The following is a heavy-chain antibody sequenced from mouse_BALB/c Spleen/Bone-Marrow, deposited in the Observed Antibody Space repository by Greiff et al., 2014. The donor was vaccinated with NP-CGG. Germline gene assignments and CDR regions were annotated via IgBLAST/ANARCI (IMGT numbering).Heavy chain of an antibody. V-gene: IGHV1-62-2*01. Sequence: VKLVESGAGLVKPGASVKLSCKASGYTFTEYIIHWVKQRSGQGLEWIGWFYPGSGGIKYNEKFKDKATLTADKSSSTVYMELSRLTSEDSAVYFCARHGYGSSAWFAYWGQGTLVTVSA. CDR2: FYPGSGGI. CDR3: ARHGYGSSAWFAY. J-gene: IGHJ3*01. CDR1: GYTFTEYI. D-gene: IGHD1-1*01.